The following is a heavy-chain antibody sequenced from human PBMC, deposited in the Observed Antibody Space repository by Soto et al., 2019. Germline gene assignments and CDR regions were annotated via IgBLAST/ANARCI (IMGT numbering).Heavy chain of an antibody. D-gene: IGHD3-16*01. Sequence: PGGSLILSCAASGFTFSSYCMHWVRQAPGKGLEWVAFIWHDGGNKFYAESVKGRFTISRDNSKNTLYLQMTSLSAEDTAMYYCARDGDANTGFGKDYWGQGTLVTVSS. J-gene: IGHJ4*02. V-gene: IGHV3-33*01. CDR1: GFTFSSYC. CDR3: ARDGDANTGFGKDY. CDR2: IWHDGGNK.